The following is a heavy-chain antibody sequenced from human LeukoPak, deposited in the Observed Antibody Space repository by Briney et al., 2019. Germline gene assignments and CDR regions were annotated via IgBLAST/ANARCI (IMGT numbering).Heavy chain of an antibody. D-gene: IGHD2-15*01. CDR1: GFTASSNY. CDR3: ASTQRGDYFDY. Sequence: GGSLRLSCAASGFTASSNYMSWVRQAPGKGLEWVSVIYSGGSTYYADSVKGRFTISRDNSKNTLYLQMNSLRAEDTAVYCCASTQRGDYFDYWGQGTLVTVSS. CDR2: IYSGGST. J-gene: IGHJ4*02. V-gene: IGHV3-66*01.